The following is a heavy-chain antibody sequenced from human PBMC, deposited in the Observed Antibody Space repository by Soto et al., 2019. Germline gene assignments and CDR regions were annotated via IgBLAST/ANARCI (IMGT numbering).Heavy chain of an antibody. CDR3: ARELITFRGGAFDI. V-gene: IGHV3-48*02. J-gene: IGHJ3*02. D-gene: IGHD3-16*01. Sequence: EVQLVESGGGLVQPGGSLRLSCAASGFTFSSYSMNWVRQAPGKGLEWLSYISSSSRITYYADSVKGRFTISRDNAKNSLYLQMNSLRDEDTAVYYCARELITFRGGAFDIWGQGTMVTVSS. CDR2: ISSSSRIT. CDR1: GFTFSSYS.